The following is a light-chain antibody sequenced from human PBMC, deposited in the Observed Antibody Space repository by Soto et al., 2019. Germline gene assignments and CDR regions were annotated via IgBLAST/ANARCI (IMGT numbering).Light chain of an antibody. V-gene: IGKV4-1*01. CDR1: QSIYYTPLNKNY. Sequence: DIVLTQSPDVLAVSLGERATIKCESNQSIYYTPLNKNYLAWYQRKPGQPPKLLITWASTRQSGVPDRFSGSGSGTDFTLSISSLQAEDVAVYFCQQYYNPPLTFGGGTKVDIK. CDR3: QQYYNPPLT. CDR2: WAS. J-gene: IGKJ4*01.